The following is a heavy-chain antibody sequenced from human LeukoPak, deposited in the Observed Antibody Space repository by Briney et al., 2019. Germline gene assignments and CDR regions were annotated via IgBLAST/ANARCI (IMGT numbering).Heavy chain of an antibody. CDR3: AKSSTVVTTYFDY. J-gene: IGHJ4*02. CDR1: GFTFSSYS. V-gene: IGHV3-23*01. D-gene: IGHD4-23*01. Sequence: GGSLRLSCAASGFTFSSYSMNWIRQAPGKGLEWVSASGSGGSTYYADSVKGRFTISRDNSKNTLYLQMNSLRAEDTAVYYCAKSSTVVTTYFDYWGQGTLVTVSS. CDR2: SGSGGST.